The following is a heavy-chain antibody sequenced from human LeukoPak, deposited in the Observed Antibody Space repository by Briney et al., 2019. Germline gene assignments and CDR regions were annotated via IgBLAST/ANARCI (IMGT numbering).Heavy chain of an antibody. J-gene: IGHJ4*02. Sequence: GGSLRLSCAASGFTFSSYGMHWVRQAPGKGLEWVAIIWYDGSNEYYADSVKGRFTISRDNSKNSLYLQMNSLRAEDTAVYYCARERMDSSSWYFDYWGQGTLVTVSS. V-gene: IGHV3-33*08. CDR3: ARERMDSSSWYFDY. CDR1: GFTFSSYG. CDR2: IWYDGSNE. D-gene: IGHD6-13*01.